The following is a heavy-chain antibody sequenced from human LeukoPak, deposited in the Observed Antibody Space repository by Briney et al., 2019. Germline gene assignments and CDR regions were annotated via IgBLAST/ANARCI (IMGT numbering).Heavy chain of an antibody. V-gene: IGHV1-46*01. CDR2: INPSGGST. CDR3: ARSPLGVASNWAFDY. J-gene: IGHJ4*02. D-gene: IGHD7-27*01. CDR1: GYTFTSHY. Sequence: ASVKVSCKASGYTFTSHYMHWVRQAPGQGLEWMGIINPSGGSTSYAQNFQGRFTMTRDTSTTTLYMELSSLRFEDTAVYYCARSPLGVASNWAFDYWGQGTLVSVSS.